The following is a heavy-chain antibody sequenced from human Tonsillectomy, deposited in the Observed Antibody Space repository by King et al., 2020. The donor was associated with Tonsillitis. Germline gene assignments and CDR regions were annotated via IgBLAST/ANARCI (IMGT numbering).Heavy chain of an antibody. CDR1: GFTFSSYA. Sequence: VQLVDSGGGVVQPGRSLRLSCAASGFTFSSYAMHWVRQAPGRGLEWVAVISYDGSNKYYADSVKGRFTISRDNSKNTLYLQMNSLRAEDTAMYYCARDPGGYGDYGGMIEYWGQGTLVTVSS. CDR2: ISYDGSNK. V-gene: IGHV3-30*04. CDR3: ARDPGGYGDYGGMIEY. D-gene: IGHD4-17*01. J-gene: IGHJ4*02.